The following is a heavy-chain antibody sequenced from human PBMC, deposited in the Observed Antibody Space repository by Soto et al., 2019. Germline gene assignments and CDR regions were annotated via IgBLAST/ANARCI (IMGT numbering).Heavy chain of an antibody. CDR2: INHSGST. V-gene: IGHV4-34*01. D-gene: IGHD4-17*01. J-gene: IGHJ3*02. CDR1: GGSFSGYY. CDR3: ARGRTVTTKRAFDI. Sequence: SETLSLTCAVYGGSFSGYYWSWIRQPPGKGLEWIGEINHSGSTNYNPSLKSRVTISVDTSKNQFSLKLSSVTAADTAVYYCARGRTVTTKRAFDIWGQGTMVTV.